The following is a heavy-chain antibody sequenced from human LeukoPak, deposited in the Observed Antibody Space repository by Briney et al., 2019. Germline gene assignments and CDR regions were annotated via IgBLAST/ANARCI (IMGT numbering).Heavy chain of an antibody. J-gene: IGHJ3*02. CDR3: ARDCSGGSCYGAFDI. CDR2: IYYSGST. CDR1: GGSISSYY. Sequence: PSETLSLTCTVSGGSISSYYWSWIRQPPGKGLEWIGYIYYSGSTNYNPSLKSRVTISVDTSKNQFSLKLSSVTAADTAVYYCARDCSGGSCYGAFDIWGQGTMVTVSP. D-gene: IGHD2-15*01. V-gene: IGHV4-59*01.